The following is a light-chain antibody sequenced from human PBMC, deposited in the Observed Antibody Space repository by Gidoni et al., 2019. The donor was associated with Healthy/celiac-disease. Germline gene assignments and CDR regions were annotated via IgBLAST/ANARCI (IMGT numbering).Light chain of an antibody. CDR1: QSISSY. CDR2: AAS. CDR3: QQSYNTPLT. V-gene: IGKV1-39*01. J-gene: IGKJ4*01. Sequence: DIQMTQSPYSLSASVGARVTTTCRASQSISSYLNWYQQKPGKATKLLIYAASSLQSGVPSRFGGSGSGTYFTLTIISLRPEDFATYYCQQSYNTPLTFXGXTKVEIK.